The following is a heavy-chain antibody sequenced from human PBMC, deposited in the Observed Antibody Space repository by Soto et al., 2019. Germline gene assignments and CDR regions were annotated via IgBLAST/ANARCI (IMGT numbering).Heavy chain of an antibody. Sequence: ASVKVSCKASGYSFTDYHIHWVRQAPGQGLEWLGRINPKSGGTSTAQKFQGWITMTRDRSISTVYMELTRLRSDDTAVYFCARGHSTDCSNGVCSFFYNHEMDVWGQGTTVTVSS. CDR1: GYSFTDYH. J-gene: IGHJ6*02. V-gene: IGHV1-2*04. CDR3: ARGHSTDCSNGVCSFFYNHEMDV. D-gene: IGHD2-8*01. CDR2: INPKSGGT.